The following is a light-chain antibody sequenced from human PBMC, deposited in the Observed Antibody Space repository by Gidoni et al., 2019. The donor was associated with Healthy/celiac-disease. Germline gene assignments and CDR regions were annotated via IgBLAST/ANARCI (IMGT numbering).Light chain of an antibody. CDR3: GTWDSSLSDWV. V-gene: IGLV1-51*01. CDR1: SSNIGNNY. Sequence: QSVLTQPPSVSAAPGQKVTISCSGSSSNIGNNYVSWYKQLPGTAPKLLIYDNNKRPSGIPDRFSGSKSGTSATLGITGLQTGDEADYYCGTWDSSLSDWVFGGGTKLTVL. J-gene: IGLJ3*02. CDR2: DNN.